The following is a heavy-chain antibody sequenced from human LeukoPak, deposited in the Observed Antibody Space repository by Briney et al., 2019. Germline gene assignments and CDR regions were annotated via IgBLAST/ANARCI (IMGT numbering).Heavy chain of an antibody. CDR3: ARGTYDDILTGYFGY. CDR2: ISGSGGST. V-gene: IGHV3-23*01. CDR1: GFTFSSYA. D-gene: IGHD3-9*01. Sequence: QAGGSLRLSCAASGFTFSSYAMSWVRQAPGKGPEWVSAISGSGGSTYYADSVKGRFTISRDNSKNTLYLQMNSLRAEDTAVYYCARGTYDDILTGYFGYWGQGTLVTVSS. J-gene: IGHJ4*02.